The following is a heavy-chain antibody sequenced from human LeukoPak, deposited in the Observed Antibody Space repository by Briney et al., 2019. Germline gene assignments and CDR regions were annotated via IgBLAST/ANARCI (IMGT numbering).Heavy chain of an antibody. CDR2: IYYSGST. V-gene: IGHV4-59*01. Sequence: PSETLSLTCTVSGGSISSYYWSWIRQPPGKGLEWIGYIYYSGSTNYNPSLRSRVTISVDTSKNQFSLKLSSVTAADTAVYYCARGRWLASGYYWDYWGQGTLVTVSS. CDR1: GGSISSYY. J-gene: IGHJ4*02. CDR3: ARGRWLASGYYWDY. D-gene: IGHD3-22*01.